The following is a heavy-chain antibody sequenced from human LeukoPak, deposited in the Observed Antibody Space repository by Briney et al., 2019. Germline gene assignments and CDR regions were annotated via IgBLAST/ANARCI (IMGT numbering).Heavy chain of an antibody. V-gene: IGHV4-34*01. CDR3: ARRAQYYYDSSGYLPPTYYFGY. Sequence: PSETLSLTCAVYGGSFSGYYWSWIRQPPGKGLEWIGEINHSGSTNYNPSLKSRVTISVDTSKNQFSLKLSSVTAADTAVYYCARRAQYYYDSSGYLPPTYYFGYWGQGTLVTVSS. CDR1: GGSFSGYY. D-gene: IGHD3-22*01. CDR2: INHSGST. J-gene: IGHJ4*02.